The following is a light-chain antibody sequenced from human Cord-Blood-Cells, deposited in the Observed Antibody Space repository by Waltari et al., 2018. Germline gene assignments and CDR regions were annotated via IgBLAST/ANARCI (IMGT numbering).Light chain of an antibody. CDR3: LLYYGGAGV. Sequence: QTVVTQEPSLTVSPGGTFTLTCASSTGAVTSGYYPNWSQQKPGQAPRALIYRTSNNHSWTPARVSGCLLGGKAALTRSGVQAEDEAEYYCLLYYGGAGVFGGGTKLTVL. V-gene: IGLV7-43*01. CDR1: TGAVTSGYY. J-gene: IGLJ3*02. CDR2: RTS.